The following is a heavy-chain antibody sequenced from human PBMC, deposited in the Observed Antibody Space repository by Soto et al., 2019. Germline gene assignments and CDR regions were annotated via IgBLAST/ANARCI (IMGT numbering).Heavy chain of an antibody. V-gene: IGHV4-39*01. CDR3: ARHGRYNWNDSGPTPMDV. CDR2: XXXXXXX. J-gene: IGHJ6*02. CDR1: GGSISSSSYY. Sequence: PSETLSLTCTVSGGSISSSSYYWGWIRQPPGKXLEWXXXXXXXXXXXXXXXLXSRVTISVDTSKNQFSLKLSSVTAADTAVYYCARHGRYNWNDSGPTPMDVWGQGTTVTVSS. D-gene: IGHD1-1*01.